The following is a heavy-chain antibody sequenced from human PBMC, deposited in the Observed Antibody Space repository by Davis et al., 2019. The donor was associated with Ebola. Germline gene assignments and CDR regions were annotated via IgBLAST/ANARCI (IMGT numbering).Heavy chain of an antibody. D-gene: IGHD1-26*01. CDR2: INHSGST. CDR1: GGSFSGYY. V-gene: IGHV4-34*01. J-gene: IGHJ4*02. Sequence: SETLSLTCAVYGGSFSGYYWSWIRQPPGKGLEWIGEINHSGSTNYNPSLKSRVTISVDTSKNQFSLKLSSVTAADTAVYYCARSSGSYYGLKHWGQGTLVTVSS. CDR3: ARSSGSYYGLKH.